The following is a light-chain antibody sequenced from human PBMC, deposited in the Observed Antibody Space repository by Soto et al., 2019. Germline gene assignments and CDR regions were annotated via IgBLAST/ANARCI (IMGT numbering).Light chain of an antibody. CDR1: QSVRNY. CDR3: QQRSNWPPGYT. CDR2: DAS. V-gene: IGKV3-11*01. J-gene: IGKJ2*01. Sequence: EIVLTQSPATLSLSPGERATLSCRASQSVRNYLAWYQQKPGQAPRLLIYDASSRAIGIPARFSGSGSGTEFTLTVSSLEPEDFAVYSCQQRSNWPPGYTFGQGTKLEIK.